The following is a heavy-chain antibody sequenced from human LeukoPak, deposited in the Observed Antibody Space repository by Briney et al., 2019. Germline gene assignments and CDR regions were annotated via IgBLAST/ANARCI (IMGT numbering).Heavy chain of an antibody. J-gene: IGHJ4*02. Sequence: GGSLRLSCAASGFIFSQYSMNWVRQAPGKGLEWVANIKQDGSEKYYADSVKGRFIISRDNAKNALYLQMSSLRAEDTAIYYCARRYFDYWGQGTLVTVSS. V-gene: IGHV3-7*03. CDR3: ARRYFDY. CDR1: GFIFSQYS. CDR2: IKQDGSEK.